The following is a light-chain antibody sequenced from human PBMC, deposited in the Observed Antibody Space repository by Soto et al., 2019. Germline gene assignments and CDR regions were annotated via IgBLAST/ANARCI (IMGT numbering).Light chain of an antibody. CDR2: EVN. CDR1: SRDVGGYNY. J-gene: IGLJ1*01. V-gene: IGLV2-14*01. CDR3: SSYTSSSTLCV. Sequence: QSVLTQPASVSGSLGQSITISCTGTSRDVGGYNYVSWYQQHPGKAPTLMIYEVNNRPSGVSNRSSGYKSVNTASLTISGLQAEDEAEYYCSSYTSSSTLCVFGTGTKVTVL.